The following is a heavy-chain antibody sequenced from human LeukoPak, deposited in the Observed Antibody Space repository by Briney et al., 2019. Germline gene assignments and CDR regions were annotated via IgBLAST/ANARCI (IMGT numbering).Heavy chain of an antibody. CDR2: IRSKAYGGTT. D-gene: IGHD3-9*01. V-gene: IGHV3-49*03. Sequence: GGSLRLSCTASGFTFGDYAMSWFRQAPGKGLEWVGFIRSKAYGGTTEYAASVTGRFTISRDDSKSIDYLQMNSLKTEDTAVYYCTRDRGLRYFDWLLFDYWGQGTLVTVSS. CDR3: TRDRGLRYFDWLLFDY. J-gene: IGHJ4*02. CDR1: GFTFGDYA.